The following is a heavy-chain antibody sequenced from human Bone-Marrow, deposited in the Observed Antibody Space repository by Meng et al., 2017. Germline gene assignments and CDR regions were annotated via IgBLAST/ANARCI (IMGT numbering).Heavy chain of an antibody. J-gene: IGHJ6*02. Sequence: GESLKISCKGSGYSFTSYWIGWVRQMPGKGLEWMGIIYPGDSDTRYSPSFQGQVTISADKSISTAYLQWSSLKASDTAMYYCARQPAVRGYSYGSLLSYYYYYYGMDVWGQGTTVTGSS. V-gene: IGHV5-51*01. CDR3: ARQPAVRGYSYGSLLSYYYYYYGMDV. D-gene: IGHD5-18*01. CDR2: IYPGDSDT. CDR1: GYSFTSYW.